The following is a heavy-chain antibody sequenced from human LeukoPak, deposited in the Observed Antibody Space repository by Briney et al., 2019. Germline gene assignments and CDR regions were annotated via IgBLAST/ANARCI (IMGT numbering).Heavy chain of an antibody. J-gene: IGHJ3*02. V-gene: IGHV4-61*02. Sequence: KPSETLSLTCTVSGGSISSGIYYWSWIRQPAGKGLEWIGRIYTSGSTNYNPSLKSRVTISVDTSKNQFSLKLSSVTAADTAVYYCARDRDHLLLWFGETPAAFDIWGQGTMVTVSS. CDR2: IYTSGST. CDR3: ARDRDHLLLWFGETPAAFDI. CDR1: GGSISSGIYY. D-gene: IGHD3-10*01.